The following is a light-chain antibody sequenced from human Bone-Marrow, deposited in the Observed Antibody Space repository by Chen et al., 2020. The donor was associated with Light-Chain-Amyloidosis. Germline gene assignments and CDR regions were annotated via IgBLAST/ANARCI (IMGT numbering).Light chain of an antibody. CDR1: SGDLGGYVF. J-gene: IGLJ3*02. V-gene: IGLV2-8*01. Sequence: QSALTQPPSPSGSLGQSVTFSVHGTSGDLGGYVFVYWYQQHPGNAPTLMIHEGTKRPSGVPSRCSGSNSGNTVSLTVSGLQAEDEAVYYCCSFAGNDDWVFGGGTKLTGL. CDR3: CSFAGNDDWV. CDR2: EGT.